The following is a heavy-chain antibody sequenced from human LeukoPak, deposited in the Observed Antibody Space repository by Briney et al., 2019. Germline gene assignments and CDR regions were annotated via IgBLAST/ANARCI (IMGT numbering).Heavy chain of an antibody. CDR1: GFTFSSYA. CDR3: ARDRDSGTYRGAFDY. CDR2: ISGSGGST. D-gene: IGHD1-26*01. Sequence: PGGSLRLSCAASGFTFSSYAMSWVRQAPGKGLEWVSAISGSGGSTYYADSVKGRFTISRDNSKNTLYLQMNSLRAEDTAVYYCARDRDSGTYRGAFDYWGQGILVTVSS. V-gene: IGHV3-23*01. J-gene: IGHJ4*02.